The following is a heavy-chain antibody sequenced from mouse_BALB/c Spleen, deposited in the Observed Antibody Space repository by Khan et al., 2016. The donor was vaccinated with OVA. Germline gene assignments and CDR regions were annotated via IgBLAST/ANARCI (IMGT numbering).Heavy chain of an antibody. D-gene: IGHD4-1*01. V-gene: IGHV5-6*01. Sequence: EVELVESGGDLMKPGGSLKLSCAASGFTFSSYSMSWVRQIPDKRLEWVASISSDGDYTYYPDSVKGRFTISRDNAKNTLYLQMISLKSEDTAMYYCASHLTGSFAYWGQGTLVTVSA. CDR1: GFTFSSYS. CDR2: ISSDGDYT. CDR3: ASHLTGSFAY. J-gene: IGHJ3*01.